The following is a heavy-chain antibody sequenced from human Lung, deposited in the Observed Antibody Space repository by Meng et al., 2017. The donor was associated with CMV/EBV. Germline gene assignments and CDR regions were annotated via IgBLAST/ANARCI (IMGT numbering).Heavy chain of an antibody. CDR1: GGSISSYY. D-gene: IGHD3-3*01. Sequence: SETLSLXCTVSGGSISSYYWSWIRQPPGKGLEWIGYIYYSGSTNYNPSLKSRVTISVDTSKNQFSLKLSSVTAADTAVYYCARFTIFGVVMDGMDVWGQGIXVNGYS. J-gene: IGHJ6*01. V-gene: IGHV4-59*01. CDR2: IYYSGST. CDR3: ARFTIFGVVMDGMDV.